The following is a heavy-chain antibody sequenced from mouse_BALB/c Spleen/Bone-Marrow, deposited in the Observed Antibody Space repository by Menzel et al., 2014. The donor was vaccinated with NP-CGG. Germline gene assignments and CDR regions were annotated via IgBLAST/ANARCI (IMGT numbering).Heavy chain of an antibody. J-gene: IGHJ3*01. D-gene: IGHD2-14*01. Sequence: EVQLVESGGGLVKPGGSLKLSCTASGFTFNYYYMYWVRQTPEKRLEWVATISDGGDYTYYLDSVKGRFTISRDNAKNNLYLQMNSLKSEDTAMYYCAREGEYRYDWFAYWGQGTLVTVSA. CDR3: AREGEYRYDWFAY. CDR1: GFTFNYYY. CDR2: ISDGGDYT. V-gene: IGHV5-4*02.